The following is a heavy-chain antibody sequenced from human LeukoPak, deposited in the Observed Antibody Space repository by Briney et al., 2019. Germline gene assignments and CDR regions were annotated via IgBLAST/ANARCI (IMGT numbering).Heavy chain of an antibody. CDR3: ARAPGYCSGGSCYSDY. J-gene: IGHJ4*02. CDR2: IYPGDSDT. Sequence: GESLKISCKGSGYSFTSYWIGWVRQMPGKGLEWIGIIYPGDSDTRYSPSFQGQVTISADKSISTAYLQWSSLKASDTAMYYCARAPGYCSGGSCYSDYWGQGTLVTVSS. D-gene: IGHD2-15*01. CDR1: GYSFTSYW. V-gene: IGHV5-51*01.